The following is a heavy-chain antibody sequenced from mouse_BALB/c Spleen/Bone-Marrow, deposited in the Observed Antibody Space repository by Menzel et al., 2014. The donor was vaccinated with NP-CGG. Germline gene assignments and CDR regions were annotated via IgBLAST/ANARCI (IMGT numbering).Heavy chain of an antibody. CDR1: GYTFTDYN. V-gene: IGHV1S29*02. CDR3: ANYDYGWYFDV. Sequence: EVQLQQSGPELVKPGASVKISCKASGYTFTDYNMHWVKQSHGKSLEWIGYIYPYNGGTGYNQKFKSKATLTVDNSSSTAYMELRSLTSEDSAVYYCANYDYGWYFDVWGAGTTVTVSS. J-gene: IGHJ1*01. CDR2: IYPYNGGT. D-gene: IGHD2-4*01.